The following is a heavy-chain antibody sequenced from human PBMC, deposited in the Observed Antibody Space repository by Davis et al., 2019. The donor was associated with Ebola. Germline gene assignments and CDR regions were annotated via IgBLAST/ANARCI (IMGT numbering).Heavy chain of an antibody. CDR3: ARGCYDFWSGYQYYFDY. J-gene: IGHJ4*02. D-gene: IGHD3-3*01. V-gene: IGHV4-34*01. Sequence: PSETLSLTCAVYGGSFSGYYWSWIRQPPGKGLEWIGEINHSGSTNYNPSLKSRVTISVDTSKNQFSLKLSSVTAADTAVYYCARGCYDFWSGYQYYFDYWGQGTLVTVSS. CDR1: GGSFSGYY. CDR2: INHSGST.